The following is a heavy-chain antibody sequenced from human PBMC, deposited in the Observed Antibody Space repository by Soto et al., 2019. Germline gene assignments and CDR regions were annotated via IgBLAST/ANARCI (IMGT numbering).Heavy chain of an antibody. CDR2: VSYDGNNK. J-gene: IGHJ4*02. V-gene: IGHV3-30*03. D-gene: IGHD2-8*01. CDR3: VRDRGTSHLYIAY. Sequence: QVQLVESGGGVVQPGRSLRLSCAASGFTFSSYGIHWVRQAPGKGLEWVALVSYDGNNKYYADSVKGLFTISRDNSKNPMYLQMARLRAEDTGVYYCVRDRGTSHLYIAYWGQGTLGNVSS. CDR1: GFTFSSYG.